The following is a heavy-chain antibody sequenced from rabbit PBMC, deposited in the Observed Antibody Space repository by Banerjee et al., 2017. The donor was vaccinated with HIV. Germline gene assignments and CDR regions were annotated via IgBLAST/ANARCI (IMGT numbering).Heavy chain of an antibody. J-gene: IGHJ6*01. D-gene: IGHD1-1*01. CDR3: ARRTNSSGYGMDL. CDR2: IDVGSSGVT. Sequence: QSLEESGGDLVTPGGTLTLTCTASGFSFSSSYWVFCVLQAPGKGLEWIDCIDVGSSGVTYYASGAKGRFTISKTSSTTVTLQMTRLTAADTATYFCARRTNSSGYGMDLWGPGTLVTVS. V-gene: IGHV1S40*01. CDR1: GFSFSSSYW.